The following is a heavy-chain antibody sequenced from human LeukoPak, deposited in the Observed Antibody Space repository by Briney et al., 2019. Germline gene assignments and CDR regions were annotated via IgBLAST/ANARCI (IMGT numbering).Heavy chain of an antibody. CDR2: ITSSSSYI. V-gene: IGHV3-21*01. CDR3: ATRPGYCSVGSCSQT. CDR1: RFTFSSHT. D-gene: IGHD2-15*01. Sequence: PGGSLRLSCAASRFTFSSHTMNWVRQAPGKGLEWVSSITSSSSYIYYADSVRGRFTISRDNTKNSLYLQMNSLRVEDTAVYYCATRPGYCSVGSCSQTWGQGTLVTVSS. J-gene: IGHJ5*02.